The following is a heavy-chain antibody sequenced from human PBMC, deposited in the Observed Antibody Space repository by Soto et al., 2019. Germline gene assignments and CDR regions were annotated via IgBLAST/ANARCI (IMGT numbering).Heavy chain of an antibody. CDR1: GFTFSSYG. J-gene: IGHJ4*02. V-gene: IGHV3-33*01. CDR2: IWYDGSNK. Sequence: PGGSLRLSCAASGFTFSSYGMHWVRQAPGKGLEWVAVIWYDGSNKYYADSVEGRFTISRDNSKNTLYLQMNSLRAEDTAVYYCARDPYSSGWYDYWGQGTLVTVSS. D-gene: IGHD6-19*01. CDR3: ARDPYSSGWYDY.